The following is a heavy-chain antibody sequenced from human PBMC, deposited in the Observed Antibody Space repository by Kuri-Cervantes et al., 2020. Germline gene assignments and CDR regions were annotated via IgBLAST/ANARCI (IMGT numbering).Heavy chain of an antibody. CDR3: ASKLGLGYYYYMDV. CDR2: IYSGGST. J-gene: IGHJ6*03. CDR1: GFTFSDYY. Sequence: GGSLRLSCAASGFTFSDYYMSWIRQAPGKGLGWVSVIYSGGSTYYADSVKGRFTISRHNSKNTLYLQMNSLRAEDTAVYYCASKLGLGYYYYMDVWGKGTTVTVSS. D-gene: IGHD7-27*01. V-gene: IGHV3-53*04.